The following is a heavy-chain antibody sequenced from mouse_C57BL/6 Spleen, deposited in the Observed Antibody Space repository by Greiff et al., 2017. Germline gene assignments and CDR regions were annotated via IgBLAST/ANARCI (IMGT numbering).Heavy chain of an antibody. CDR3: ARSHGSSQYYFDY. D-gene: IGHD1-1*01. CDR2: IDPSDSYT. V-gene: IGHV1-69*01. J-gene: IGHJ2*01. CDR1: GYTFTSYW. Sequence: LQESGAELVMPGASVKLSCKASGYTFTSYWMHWVKQRPGQGLEWIGEIDPSDSYTNYNQKFKGKSTLTVDKSSSTAYMQLSSLTSEDSAVYYCARSHGSSQYYFDYWGQGTTLTVSS.